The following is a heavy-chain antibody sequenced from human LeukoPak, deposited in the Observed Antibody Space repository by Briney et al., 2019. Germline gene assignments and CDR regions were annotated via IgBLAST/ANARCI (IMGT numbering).Heavy chain of an antibody. J-gene: IGHJ4*02. V-gene: IGHV1-46*03. CDR3: ARDRSGSAVTTYHFDY. CDR2: INPSGGST. D-gene: IGHD4-11*01. CDR1: GYTFTSYY. Sequence: ASVKVSCKASGYTFTSYYMHWVRQAPGQGLEWMGIINPSGGSTNYAQKFKGRVTMTREKSTRTVYMEMSRQRSEDRAVYYCARDRSGSAVTTYHFDYWGQGTLVTVSS.